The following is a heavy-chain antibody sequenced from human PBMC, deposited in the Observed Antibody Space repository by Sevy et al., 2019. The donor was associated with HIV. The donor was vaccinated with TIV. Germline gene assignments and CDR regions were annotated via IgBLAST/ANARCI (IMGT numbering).Heavy chain of an antibody. Sequence: GGSLRLSCAASGFSFSTYAMTWVRQAPGKGLEWVSGISGSGTSTYYTDSVKGRFTISRDNSKNTVYLQMNNLRAEDTAVYYCGKVSIFGVGGFYDYWGPGTLVTVSS. J-gene: IGHJ4*02. CDR2: ISGSGTST. CDR3: GKVSIFGVGGFYDY. D-gene: IGHD3-3*01. CDR1: GFSFSTYA. V-gene: IGHV3-23*01.